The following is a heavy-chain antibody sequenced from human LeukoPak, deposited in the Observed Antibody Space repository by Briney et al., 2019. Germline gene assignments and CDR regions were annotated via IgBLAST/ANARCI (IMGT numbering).Heavy chain of an antibody. CDR3: AKDLSEYYDFWSGYYTGFDY. CDR1: GFTFSSYA. CDR2: ISGSGGST. Sequence: GGSLRLSCAASGFTFSSYAMSWVRQAPGKGLEWVSAISGSGGSTYYADSVKGRFNISRDNSKNTLYLQMNSLRAEDTAVYYCAKDLSEYYDFWSGYYTGFDYWGQGTLVTVSS. D-gene: IGHD3-3*01. J-gene: IGHJ4*02. V-gene: IGHV3-23*01.